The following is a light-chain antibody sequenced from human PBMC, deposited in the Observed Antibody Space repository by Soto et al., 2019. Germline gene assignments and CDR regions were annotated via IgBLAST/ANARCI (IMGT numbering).Light chain of an antibody. CDR1: QNVNSNF. V-gene: IGKV3-20*01. CDR3: QQYGSSRT. J-gene: IGKJ1*01. CDR2: GAS. Sequence: ESVLTQSPATLSLSPGERATLSCRASQNVNSNFLAWYQQKPGQAPRLLISGASSRATGIPDRFSGSGSGTDFTLTISRLEPEDFAVYYCQQYGSSRTFGQGTKVDIK.